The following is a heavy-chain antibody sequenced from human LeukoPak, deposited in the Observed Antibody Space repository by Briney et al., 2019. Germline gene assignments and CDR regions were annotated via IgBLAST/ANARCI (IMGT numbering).Heavy chain of an antibody. CDR1: GGSLSSGSYY. J-gene: IGHJ4*02. V-gene: IGHV4-61*02. CDR2: IYTSGSP. D-gene: IGHD1-26*01. CDR3: ARTGATGFDY. Sequence: SETLSLTCTVSGGSLSSGSYYWRWLRQPAGAGLEWVGRIYTSGSPNYNPSLKSRVTISVDTSKNQFSLKLTAVTAADTALYYWARTGATGFDYWGQGTLVTVSS.